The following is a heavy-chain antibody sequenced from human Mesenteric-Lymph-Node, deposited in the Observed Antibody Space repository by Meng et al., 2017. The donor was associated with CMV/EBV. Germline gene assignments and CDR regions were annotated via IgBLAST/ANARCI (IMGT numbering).Heavy chain of an antibody. CDR1: GFTVSSNE. V-gene: IGHV3-38-3*01. CDR2: ISGGST. Sequence: GESLKISCAASGFTVSSNEMSWVRQAPGKGLEWVSSISGGSTYYADSRKGRFTISRDNSKNTLHLQMNSLRAEDTAVYYCARGPGYCSSASCYGYHYNGMDVWGQGTTVTVSS. CDR3: ARGPGYCSSASCYGYHYNGMDV. J-gene: IGHJ6*02. D-gene: IGHD2-2*01.